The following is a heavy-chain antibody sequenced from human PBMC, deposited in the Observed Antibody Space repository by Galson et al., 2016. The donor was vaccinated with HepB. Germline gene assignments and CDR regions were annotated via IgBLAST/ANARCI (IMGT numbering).Heavy chain of an antibody. CDR3: AKDRRGSGSYYWWYLDL. Sequence: SVKVSCKASGYTFTSHSIHWVRQAPGQRPEWMGWINPGNGNTKYSQKVQGRVTFTTDTSASTAYMELRSLTSEDTAIYYCAKDRRGSGSYYWWYLDLWGRGTQVIVSS. J-gene: IGHJ2*01. CDR1: GYTFTSHS. CDR2: INPGNGNT. V-gene: IGHV1-3*01. D-gene: IGHD3-10*01.